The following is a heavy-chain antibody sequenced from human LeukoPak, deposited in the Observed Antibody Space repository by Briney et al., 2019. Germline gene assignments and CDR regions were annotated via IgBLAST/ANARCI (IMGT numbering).Heavy chain of an antibody. CDR3: ARDMTVVITTCWSDP. CDR2: ISGYNGNT. Sequence: GASVKVSCKASGYTFTTYGISWVRQAPGQGLEWKGWISGYNGNTNYAQKFQGRVTMTTDTSTTTAYMDVRSLRSDDTAVYYCARDMTVVITTCWSDPWGQGTLVTVSS. V-gene: IGHV1-18*01. D-gene: IGHD3-22*01. CDR1: GYTFTTYG. J-gene: IGHJ5*02.